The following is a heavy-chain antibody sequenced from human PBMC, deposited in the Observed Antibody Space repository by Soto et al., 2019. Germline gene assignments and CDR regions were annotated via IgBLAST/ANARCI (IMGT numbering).Heavy chain of an antibody. J-gene: IGHJ4*02. Sequence: ASETLSLTCTVSGGSISSGDYYWSWIRQPPGKGLEWIGYIYYSGSTYYNPSLKSRVTISVDTSKNQFSLKLSSVTAADTAVYYCARVYYDYVWGSYRYPGYFDYWGQGTLVTVSS. V-gene: IGHV4-30-4*01. CDR1: GGSISSGDYY. D-gene: IGHD3-16*02. CDR3: ARVYYDYVWGSYRYPGYFDY. CDR2: IYYSGST.